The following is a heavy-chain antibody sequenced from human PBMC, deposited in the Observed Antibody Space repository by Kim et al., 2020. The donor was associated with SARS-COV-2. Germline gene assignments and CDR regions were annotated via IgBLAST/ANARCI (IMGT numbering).Heavy chain of an antibody. J-gene: IGHJ4*02. Sequence: SETLSLTCTVSGGSIESGDYNWAWIRQPPGKGLEWIATISYIGSTQYNPSPKSGATISVDPSRGQFSLELTSVTAADTATYFCVRQSRYSFRPENDHFDSGSQAIVVTVSS. CDR2: ISYIGST. CDR1: GGSIESGDYN. V-gene: IGHV4-39*01. D-gene: IGHD5-18*01. CDR3: VRQSRYSFRPENDHFDS.